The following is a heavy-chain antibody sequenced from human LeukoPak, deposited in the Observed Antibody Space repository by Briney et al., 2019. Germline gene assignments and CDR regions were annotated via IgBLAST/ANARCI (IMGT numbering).Heavy chain of an antibody. CDR2: ISADAGRT. Sequence: PGGTLRLSCAASGFTFSSYGMSWVRQAPGKGLEWVSAISADAGRTYYADSVKGRFTIYRDNSKNTLYLQMNSLGADDTAVYYCVAGCAGSAFAYWGQGTLVTVSS. CDR3: VAGCAGSAFAY. J-gene: IGHJ4*02. D-gene: IGHD3-10*02. V-gene: IGHV3-23*01. CDR1: GFTFSSYG.